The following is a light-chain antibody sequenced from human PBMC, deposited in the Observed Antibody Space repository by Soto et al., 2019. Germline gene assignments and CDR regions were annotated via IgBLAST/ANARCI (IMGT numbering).Light chain of an antibody. J-gene: IGKJ4*01. CDR3: QQSYSTLPT. V-gene: IGKV1-39*01. CDR1: QRISSF. Sequence: DIPMTQSHTTLTESVADRATLSCRASQRISSFLNWYQQKPGKAPKLMIFAASSWQSGVPSRFSGSGSGTDFTLTISSLQPEDFATYYCQQSYSTLPTFCGGTKVDIK. CDR2: AAS.